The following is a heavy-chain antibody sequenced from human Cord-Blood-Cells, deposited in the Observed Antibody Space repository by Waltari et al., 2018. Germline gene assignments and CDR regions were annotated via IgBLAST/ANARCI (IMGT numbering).Heavy chain of an antibody. CDR3: ARAPDTTLLGTFDY. J-gene: IGHJ4*02. CDR2: TYYRSKWYN. Sequence: QVQLQQSGPGLVKPSQTLSLTCAISGDSVSSISAAWSWIRHSTSRGIEGLGRTYYRSKWYNDYAVSVKSRITINPDTSKNQFSLQLNSVTPEDTAVYYCARAPDTTLLGTFDYWGQGTLVTVSS. V-gene: IGHV6-1*01. D-gene: IGHD7-27*01. CDR1: GDSVSSISAA.